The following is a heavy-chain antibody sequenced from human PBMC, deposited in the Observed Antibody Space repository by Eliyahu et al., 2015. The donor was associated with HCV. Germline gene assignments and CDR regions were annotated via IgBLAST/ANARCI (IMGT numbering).Heavy chain of an antibody. J-gene: IGHJ4*02. D-gene: IGHD3-22*01. CDR3: GRGHYDSSAYYAPDF. V-gene: IGHV4-30-4*01. CDR2: IYYIVGA. CDR1: GDSFTSGRYF. Sequence: QVQLQESGPGLVKPSQTLSLICAVSGDSFTSGRYFLAWIRQPPGKGLEWLGYIYYIVGAPSNPSLERRLTMSVDTSKSQFSLRLSSVTAADTAVYYCGRGHYDSSAYYAPDFWGQGTVVTVSS.